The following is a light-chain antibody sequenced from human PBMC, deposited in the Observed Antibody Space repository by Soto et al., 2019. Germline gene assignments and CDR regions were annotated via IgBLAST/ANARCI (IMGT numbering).Light chain of an antibody. CDR3: ATWDSSLSAWL. V-gene: IGLV1-51*01. J-gene: IGLJ3*02. CDR1: SSDVGGSNY. CDR2: DNN. Sequence: QSALTQPASVSGSPGQSITISCTGTSSDVGGSNYVSWYQQVAGTTPKLLIFDNNKRPSGIPDRFSGSKSGTSATLGIAGLQTGDAADYYCATWDSSLSAWLFGGGTKVTVL.